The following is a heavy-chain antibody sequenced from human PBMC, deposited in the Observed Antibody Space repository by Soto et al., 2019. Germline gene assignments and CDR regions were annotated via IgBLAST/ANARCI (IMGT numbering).Heavy chain of an antibody. CDR1: GYFFTSYG. CDR2: ISPYNGNT. CDR3: ARNFRSDLSATGVVFDY. D-gene: IGHD3-3*01. Sequence: ASVKVSCKASGYFFTSYGITWVRQAPGQGLEWMGWISPYNGNTKYAQNFQGRITMTTDTSTSTAYMEVRRLRSDDPAVYYCARNFRSDLSATGVVFDYWGQGTLVT. J-gene: IGHJ4*01. V-gene: IGHV1-18*04.